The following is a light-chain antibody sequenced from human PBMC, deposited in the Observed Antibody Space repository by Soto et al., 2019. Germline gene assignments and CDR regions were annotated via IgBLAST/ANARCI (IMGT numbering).Light chain of an antibody. Sequence: DIQMTQSPSSLSASVGDRVTITCRASQRISTYLNWYQRKPGKAPKLLIYAATTVQSGVPSRFSGSGSGTDFTLTSSSLDSEDFASYYCQQSDTIPRTFGQGTKVEIK. V-gene: IGKV1-39*01. CDR2: AAT. J-gene: IGKJ1*01. CDR1: QRISTY. CDR3: QQSDTIPRT.